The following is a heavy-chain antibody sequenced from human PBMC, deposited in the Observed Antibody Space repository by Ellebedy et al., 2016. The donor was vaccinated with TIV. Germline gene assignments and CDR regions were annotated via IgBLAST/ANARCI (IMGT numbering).Heavy chain of an antibody. J-gene: IGHJ4*02. CDR1: GGNFNTNA. Sequence: ASVKVSCKASGGNFNTNAINWVRQAPGQGLEWMGGVIPIFGTTNYAQKFQGRLTITADGSTTTAYMELTSLRSGDTAVYYCARRRDGYNRRTSVNYFDYWGQGTLVTVSS. CDR3: ARRRDGYNRRTSVNYFDY. D-gene: IGHD5-24*01. CDR2: VIPIFGTT. V-gene: IGHV1-69*13.